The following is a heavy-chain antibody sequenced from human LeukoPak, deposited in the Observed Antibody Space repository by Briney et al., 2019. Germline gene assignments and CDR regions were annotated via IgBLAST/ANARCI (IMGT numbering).Heavy chain of an antibody. CDR2: INPSGGST. CDR1: GYTFTSYD. Sequence: EASVKVSCKASGYTFTSYDMHWVRQAPGQGLEWMGIINPSGGSTSYAQKFQGRVTMTRDMSTSTVYMELSSLRSEDTAVYYCARCSSSWSECDAFDIWGQGTMVAVSS. D-gene: IGHD6-13*01. CDR3: ARCSSSWSECDAFDI. V-gene: IGHV1-46*01. J-gene: IGHJ3*02.